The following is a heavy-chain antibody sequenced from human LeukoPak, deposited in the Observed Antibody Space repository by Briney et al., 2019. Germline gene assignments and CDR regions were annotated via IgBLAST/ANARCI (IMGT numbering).Heavy chain of an antibody. CDR3: ARVENYDFWSGYLGDY. CDR2: INPNSGGT. D-gene: IGHD3-3*01. Sequence: GASVTVSFKASGYTFTGYYMHWVRQAPGQGLEWMGWINPNSGGTNYAQKFQGRVTMTRDTSISTAYMELSRLRSDDTAVYYCARVENYDFWSGYLGDYWGQGTLVTVSS. CDR1: GYTFTGYY. J-gene: IGHJ4*02. V-gene: IGHV1-2*02.